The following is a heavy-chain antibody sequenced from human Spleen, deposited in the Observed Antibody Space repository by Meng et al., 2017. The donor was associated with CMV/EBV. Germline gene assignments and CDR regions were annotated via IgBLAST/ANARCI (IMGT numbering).Heavy chain of an antibody. Sequence: SETLSLTCIVSGGSISSSSYYWGWIRQPPGKGLECIGYISYSGSSNYNPSLKSRVTISVATSKNQSSLKLCSVTAADTAVYYCAGAGWGGYYNDYWGQGMLVTVSS. J-gene: IGHJ4*02. V-gene: IGHV4-61*05. CDR3: AGAGWGGYYNDY. CDR2: ISYSGSS. CDR1: GGSISSSSYY. D-gene: IGHD3-3*01.